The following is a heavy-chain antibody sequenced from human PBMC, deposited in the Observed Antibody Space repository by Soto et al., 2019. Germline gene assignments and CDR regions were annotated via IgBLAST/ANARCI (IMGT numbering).Heavy chain of an antibody. CDR1: GFTFDDYA. CDR2: ISWNSGSI. CDR3: AKAQDDRFDFWSGWFDP. J-gene: IGHJ5*02. D-gene: IGHD3-3*01. V-gene: IGHV3-9*01. Sequence: EVQLVESGGGLVQPGRSLRLSCAASGFTFDDYAMHWVRQAPGKGLEWVSGISWNSGSIGYADSVKGRFTISRDNAKNSLYLQMNGLRAEDTALYYCAKAQDDRFDFWSGWFDPWGQGTLVTVSS.